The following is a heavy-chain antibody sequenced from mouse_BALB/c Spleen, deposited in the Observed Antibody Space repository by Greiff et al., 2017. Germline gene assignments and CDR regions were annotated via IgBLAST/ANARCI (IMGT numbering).Heavy chain of an antibody. V-gene: IGHV3-2*02. CDR1: GYSITSDYA. Sequence: EVHLVESGPGLVKPSQSLSLTCTVTGYSITSDYAWNWIRQFPGNKLEWMGYISYSGSTSYNPSLKSRISITRDTSKNQFFLQLNSVTTEDTATYYCARGGYVHYFDYWGQGATLTVSS. D-gene: IGHD3-1*01. CDR3: ARGGYVHYFDY. J-gene: IGHJ2*01. CDR2: ISYSGST.